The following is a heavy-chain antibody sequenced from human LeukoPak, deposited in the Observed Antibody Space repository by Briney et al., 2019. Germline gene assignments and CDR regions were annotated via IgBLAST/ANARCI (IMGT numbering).Heavy chain of an antibody. Sequence: SETLSLTCTVSGGSISSSSYYWGWIRQPPGKGLEWIGSIYYSGSTYYNPSLKSRVTMSVDTSKNQFSLKLSSVTAADTAVYYCARLYSMTTVTTVIDYWGQGTLVTVSS. D-gene: IGHD4-11*01. CDR2: IYYSGST. J-gene: IGHJ4*02. CDR3: ARLYSMTTVTTVIDY. V-gene: IGHV4-39*01. CDR1: GGSISSSSYY.